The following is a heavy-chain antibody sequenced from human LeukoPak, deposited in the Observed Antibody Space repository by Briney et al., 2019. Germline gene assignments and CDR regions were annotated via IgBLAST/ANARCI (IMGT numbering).Heavy chain of an antibody. CDR1: GFSISTYA. Sequence: PGGSLRLSCAASGFSISTYAMCWVRQAPGKGLEWVSGIVGSGDTDYADAVQGRFTISKDNSKNIVYLQMNSLRAEDTAVYYCAKDAVYGDGYWEFDYWGQGNLVTVSS. J-gene: IGHJ4*02. D-gene: IGHD5-24*01. V-gene: IGHV3-23*01. CDR2: IVGSGDT. CDR3: AKDAVYGDGYWEFDY.